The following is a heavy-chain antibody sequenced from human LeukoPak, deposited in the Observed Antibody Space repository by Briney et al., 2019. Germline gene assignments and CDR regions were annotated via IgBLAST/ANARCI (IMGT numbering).Heavy chain of an antibody. CDR3: ARGPLLNYYDSSSLDY. CDR2: IIPILGIA. Sequence: SVKVSCKASGYTFTSYGISWVRQAPGQGLEWMGRIIPILGIANYAQKFQGRVTITADKSTSTAYMELSSLRSEDTAVYYCARGPLLNYYDSSSLDYWGQGTLVTVSS. D-gene: IGHD3-22*01. CDR1: GYTFTSYG. J-gene: IGHJ4*02. V-gene: IGHV1-69*04.